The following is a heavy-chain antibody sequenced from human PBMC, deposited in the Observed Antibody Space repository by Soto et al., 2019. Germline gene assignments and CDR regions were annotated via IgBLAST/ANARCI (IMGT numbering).Heavy chain of an antibody. D-gene: IGHD1-26*01. CDR3: ARVRANGSQDSLVMDV. CDR2: IYYSGST. Sequence: PSETLSLTCTVSGGSVSSGSYYWSWIRQPPGKGLEWIGYIYYSGSTNYNPSLKSRVTISVDTSKNQFSLKLSSVTAADTAVYYCARVRANGSQDSLVMDVWGQGTTVTVSS. J-gene: IGHJ6*02. V-gene: IGHV4-61*01. CDR1: GGSVSSGSYY.